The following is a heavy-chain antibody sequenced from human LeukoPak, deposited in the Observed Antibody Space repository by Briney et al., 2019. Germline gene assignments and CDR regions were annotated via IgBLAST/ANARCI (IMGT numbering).Heavy chain of an antibody. V-gene: IGHV3-53*01. J-gene: IGHJ4*02. CDR1: GFTVSSNY. CDR3: ARGRPHGNDY. CDR2: IYSGGST. D-gene: IGHD4-23*01. Sequence: GSLRLSCAASGFTVSSNYMNWVRQAPGKGLEWVSVIYSGGSTYYADSVKGRFAISRDNSKNTLYLQMNSLRVEDTAVYYCARGRPHGNDYWGQGTLVTVSS.